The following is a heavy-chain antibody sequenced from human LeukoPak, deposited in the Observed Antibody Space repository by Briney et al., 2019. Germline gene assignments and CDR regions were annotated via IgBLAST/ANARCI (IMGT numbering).Heavy chain of an antibody. D-gene: IGHD2-2*01. Sequence: SVKVSCRASGGTFSSYAISWVRQAPGQGLEWMGGIIPIFGTANYAQKFQGRVTITADESTSTAYMELSSLRSEDTAVYYCARGRYCSSTSCHNWFDPWGQGTLVTVSS. CDR2: IIPIFGTA. CDR3: ARGRYCSSTSCHNWFDP. V-gene: IGHV1-69*13. J-gene: IGHJ5*02. CDR1: GGTFSSYA.